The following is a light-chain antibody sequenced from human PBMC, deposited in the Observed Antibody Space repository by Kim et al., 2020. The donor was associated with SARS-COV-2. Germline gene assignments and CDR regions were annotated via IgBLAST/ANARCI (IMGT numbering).Light chain of an antibody. CDR2: NAS. CDR3: QQSGGT. V-gene: IGKV3-11*01. Sequence: TLSLSPGERATLSCRASQSISNDLAWYQQKPGQAPRLLIHNASNRATGIPGRFSGSGSGTDFTLTISSLETEDFAVYYCQQSGGTFGQGTRLDIK. CDR1: QSISND. J-gene: IGKJ5*01.